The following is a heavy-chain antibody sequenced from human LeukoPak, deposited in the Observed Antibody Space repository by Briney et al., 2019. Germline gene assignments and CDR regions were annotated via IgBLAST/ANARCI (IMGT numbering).Heavy chain of an antibody. CDR3: AREDSLATIDY. CDR1: GYTFTSYD. CDR2: MNPNSGNT. Sequence: GASVKVSCKASGYTFTSYDINWVRQATGQGLEWMGWMNPNSGNTGYAQKFQGRVTITRNTSISTAYMELSSLRSEDTAVYYRAREDSLATIDYWGQGTLVTVSS. V-gene: IGHV1-8*03. J-gene: IGHJ4*02. D-gene: IGHD5-24*01.